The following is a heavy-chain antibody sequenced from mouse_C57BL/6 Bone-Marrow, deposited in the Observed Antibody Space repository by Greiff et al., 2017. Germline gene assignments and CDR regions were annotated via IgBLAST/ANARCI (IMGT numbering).Heavy chain of an antibody. CDR2: IYPGSGNT. J-gene: IGHJ3*01. D-gene: IGHD3-1*01. V-gene: IGHV1-76*01. CDR1: GYTFSDYY. CDR3: ARSGYSWFAY. Sequence: QVQLKESGAELVRPGASVKLSCKASGYTFSDYYINWVKQRPGQGLEWIARIYPGSGNTYYNEKFKGKATLTAEKSSSTAYMQRSSLTSEDSAVYFCARSGYSWFAYWGQGTLVTVSA.